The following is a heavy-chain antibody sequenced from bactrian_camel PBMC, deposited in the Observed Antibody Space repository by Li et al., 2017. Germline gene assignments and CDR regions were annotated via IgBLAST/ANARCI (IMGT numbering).Heavy chain of an antibody. V-gene: IGHV3S31*01. CDR1: GFTFSVYA. D-gene: IGHD1*01. CDR3: AIYFAL. CDR2: IDSGGGST. J-gene: IGHJ4*01. Sequence: VQLVESGGGLVQPGGSLRLSCAASGFTFSVYAMTWVRQAPGKGLEWVSVIDSGGGSTYYTDSVKGRFTVSRDNAKNTLYLQLNSLKIEDTALYYCAIYFALWGQGTQVTVS.